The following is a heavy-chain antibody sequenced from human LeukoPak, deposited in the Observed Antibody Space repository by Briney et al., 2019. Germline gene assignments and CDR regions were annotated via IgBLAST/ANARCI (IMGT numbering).Heavy chain of an antibody. CDR3: ARDPSLWLAPHYFDY. V-gene: IGHV3-74*01. CDR2: INTDGSST. CDR1: GFTFSSYW. Sequence: GGSLRLSCAASGFTFSSYWMHWVRQAPGKGLVWVSRINTDGSSTSYADSVKGRFTISRDNSKNTLYLQMNSLRAEDTAVYYCARDPSLWLAPHYFDYWGQGTLVTVSS. J-gene: IGHJ4*02. D-gene: IGHD6-19*01.